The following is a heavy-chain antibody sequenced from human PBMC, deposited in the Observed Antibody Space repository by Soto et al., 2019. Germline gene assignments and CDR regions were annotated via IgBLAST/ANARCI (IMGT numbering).Heavy chain of an antibody. Sequence: SLRLSFAASGFTVSSNYISWVRQAPGKGLEWVSVIYSGGSTYYADSVKGRFTISRDNSKNTLYLQMNSLRAEDTAVYYCAKVYCSSTSCYRPPYYYYGMDVWGQGTTVTVSS. V-gene: IGHV3-53*01. CDR2: IYSGGST. D-gene: IGHD2-2*01. J-gene: IGHJ6*02. CDR1: GFTVSSNY. CDR3: AKVYCSSTSCYRPPYYYYGMDV.